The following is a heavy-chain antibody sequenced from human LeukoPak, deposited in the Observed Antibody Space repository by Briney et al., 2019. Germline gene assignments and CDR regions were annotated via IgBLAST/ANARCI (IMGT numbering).Heavy chain of an antibody. CDR2: MSSSSSTT. J-gene: IGHJ6*03. V-gene: IGHV3-48*04. CDR1: GVTFSSYS. CDR3: ARLRVTTGGDYYYYYMDV. D-gene: IGHD4-17*01. Sequence: PGGSLRLSCAASGVTFSSYSMNWVRQAPGKGLEWVSSMSSSSSTTSYADSVKGRFAISRDNAENSVFLQMNSLRAEDTGVYYCARLRVTTGGDYYYYYMDVWGKGTTVTVSS.